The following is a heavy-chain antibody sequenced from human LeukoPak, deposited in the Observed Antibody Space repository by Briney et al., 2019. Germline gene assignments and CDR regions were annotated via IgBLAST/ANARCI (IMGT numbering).Heavy chain of an antibody. CDR3: AKETGGSLDY. Sequence: GGSLRLSCAASGFTFSSYEMNWVRQAPGKGLEWVSAISGSGSSTYYADSVKGRFIISRDKSKNTLYLQMNSLRAEDTAVYYCAKETGGSLDYWGQGTLVTVSS. D-gene: IGHD1-14*01. CDR2: ISGSGSST. CDR1: GFTFSSYE. V-gene: IGHV3-23*01. J-gene: IGHJ4*02.